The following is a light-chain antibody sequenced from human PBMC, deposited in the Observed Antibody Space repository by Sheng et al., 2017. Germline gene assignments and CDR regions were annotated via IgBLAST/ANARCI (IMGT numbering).Light chain of an antibody. CDR3: QSYDSSLSGVV. CDR1: SSNIGNNA. V-gene: IGLV1-36*01. CDR2: YDD. J-gene: IGLJ2*01. Sequence: QSVLTQPPSVSEAPRQRVTISCSGSSSNIGNNAVNWYQQLPGKAPKLLIYYDDLLPSGVSDRFSGSKSGTSASLAITGLQAEDEADYYCQSYDSSLSGVVFGGGTKLTVL.